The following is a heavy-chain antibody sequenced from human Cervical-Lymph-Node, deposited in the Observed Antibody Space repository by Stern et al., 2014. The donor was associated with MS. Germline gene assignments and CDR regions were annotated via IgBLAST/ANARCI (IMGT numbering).Heavy chain of an antibody. Sequence: QVQLQESGPGLVKPSQTLSLTCTVSGDSINSGGHYWSWIRQRPGKGLEWIGYIYNSGATFYSPSLKGRVTISLDTSKNQFSLTLSSVTAADTAIYYCASRWSGTYYGQNWFDPWGQGILVTVSS. CDR3: ASRWSGTYYGQNWFDP. CDR2: IYNSGAT. V-gene: IGHV4-31*03. CDR1: GDSINSGGHY. J-gene: IGHJ5*02. D-gene: IGHD1-26*01.